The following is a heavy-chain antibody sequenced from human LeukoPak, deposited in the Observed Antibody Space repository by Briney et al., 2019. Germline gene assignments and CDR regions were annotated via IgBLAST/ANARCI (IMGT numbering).Heavy chain of an antibody. D-gene: IGHD2-15*01. Sequence: ASVKVSCKASGYTFTGYYMHWVRQAPGQGLEWMGWINPNSGGTGYAQKFQGRVTITRDTSISTVYMELSRLRSDDTAVYYCARDFVAVIAATHENWFDPWGQGTLVTVSS. CDR1: GYTFTGYY. CDR2: INPNSGGT. J-gene: IGHJ5*02. V-gene: IGHV1-2*02. CDR3: ARDFVAVIAATHENWFDP.